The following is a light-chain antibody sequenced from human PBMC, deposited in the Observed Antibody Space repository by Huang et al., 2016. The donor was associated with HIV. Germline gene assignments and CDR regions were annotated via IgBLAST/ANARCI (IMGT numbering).Light chain of an antibody. V-gene: IGKV1-9*01. CDR3: QQINSYPYT. CDR1: QGVSSY. CDR2: AAS. Sequence: IQLTQSPSSLSASVGDRVTITCRASQGVSSYFAWYQQIPGKAPKLLIYAASTLQSGVPSRFSGSGSGTDFTLTSASLQPEDFATYYCQQINSYPYTFGQGTKLEIK. J-gene: IGKJ2*01.